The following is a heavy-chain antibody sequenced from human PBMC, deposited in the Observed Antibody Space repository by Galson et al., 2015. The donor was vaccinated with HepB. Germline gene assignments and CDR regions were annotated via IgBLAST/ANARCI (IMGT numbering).Heavy chain of an antibody. Sequence: SLRLSCAASGLTFSIYWMHWVRQAPGRGLVWVSRIDSDGSGTTYADSEKGRFTISRDNAKNTLYLQMNSLRAEDTAVYYCAALRTHYYDTSGPRDYWGQGTLGTVSS. D-gene: IGHD3-22*01. CDR2: IDSDGSGT. CDR3: AALRTHYYDTSGPRDY. J-gene: IGHJ4*02. CDR1: GLTFSIYW. V-gene: IGHV3-74*01.